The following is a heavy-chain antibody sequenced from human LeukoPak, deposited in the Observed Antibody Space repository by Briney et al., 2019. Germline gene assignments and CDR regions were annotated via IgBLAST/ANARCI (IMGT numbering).Heavy chain of an antibody. Sequence: GGSLRLPCAASGFTFSSYAVSWVRQAPGKGLEWVSGISGSGDNTYYADSVKGRFTISRDNSKNTLYVQVNSLGTEDTAAYYCAKGSYYDSSGSFYFDYWGQGTLVTVSS. CDR1: GFTFSSYA. CDR2: ISGSGDNT. V-gene: IGHV3-23*01. D-gene: IGHD3-22*01. CDR3: AKGSYYDSSGSFYFDY. J-gene: IGHJ4*02.